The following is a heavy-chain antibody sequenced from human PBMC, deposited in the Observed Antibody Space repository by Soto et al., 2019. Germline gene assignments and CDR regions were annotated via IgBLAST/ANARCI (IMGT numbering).Heavy chain of an antibody. V-gene: IGHV1-3*01. J-gene: IGHJ3*02. D-gene: IGHD2-15*01. CDR3: ARDDCSGGSCYSHDAFDI. CDR1: GYTFTSYA. Sequence: ASVKVSCKASGYTFTSYARHWVRQAPGQRLEWMGWINAGNGNTKYSQKFQGRVTITRDTSASTAYMELSSLRSEDTAVYYCARDDCSGGSCYSHDAFDIWGQGTMVTVSS. CDR2: INAGNGNT.